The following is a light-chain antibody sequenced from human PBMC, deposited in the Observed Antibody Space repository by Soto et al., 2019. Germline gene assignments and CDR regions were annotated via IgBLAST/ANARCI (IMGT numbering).Light chain of an antibody. J-gene: IGKJ1*01. V-gene: IGKV1-39*01. Sequence: DIQMNQSPSSLSASVGDRVTITCRASQSISSYLNWYQQKPGKAPKLLIYAASSLQSGVPSRFSGSGAGTDFTLPISSLQPEDFATYYYQQSYSTPPWTVGQGTKVEIK. CDR3: QQSYSTPPWT. CDR1: QSISSY. CDR2: AAS.